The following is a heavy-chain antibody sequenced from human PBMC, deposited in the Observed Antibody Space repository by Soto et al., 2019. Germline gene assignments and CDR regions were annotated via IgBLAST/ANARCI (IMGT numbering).Heavy chain of an antibody. CDR1: GGSFSGYY. Sequence: SETLSLTCAVYGGSFSGYYWSWIRRPPGKGLEWIGEINHSGSTNYNPSLKSRVTISVDTSKNQFSLKLSSVTAADTAVYYCARGQGVAGYYYYGMDVWGQGTTVTVSS. CDR2: INHSGST. CDR3: ARGQGVAGYYYYGMDV. V-gene: IGHV4-34*01. D-gene: IGHD6-19*01. J-gene: IGHJ6*02.